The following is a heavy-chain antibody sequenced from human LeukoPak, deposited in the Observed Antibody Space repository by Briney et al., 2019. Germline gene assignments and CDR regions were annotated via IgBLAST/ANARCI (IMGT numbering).Heavy chain of an antibody. J-gene: IGHJ4*02. CDR1: GYTFTAYY. D-gene: IGHD3-10*01. CDR2: INPNSGGT. V-gene: IGHV1-2*02. CDR3: ARAYGSGSSYHPDY. Sequence: ASVKVSCKASGYTFTAYYMHWVRQAPGQGLEWMGWINPNSGGTNSSQKFQDRVTLTRDTSISTAYMERGSLRSDDTAIYYCARAYGSGSSYHPDYWGQGTLVTVSS.